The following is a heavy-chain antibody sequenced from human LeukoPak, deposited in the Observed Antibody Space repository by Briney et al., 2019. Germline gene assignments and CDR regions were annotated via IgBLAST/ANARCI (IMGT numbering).Heavy chain of an antibody. J-gene: IGHJ4*02. V-gene: IGHV3-64D*09. CDR1: GFTFSTRA. CDR3: VKDLSGTYAFDY. Sequence: GGSLRLSCSASGFTFSTRAMHWVRQAPGKGLEYVSTINIYAGSTSYADSVKGRFTISRDNSKNTLFLQMSSLRAEDTALYYCVKDLSGTYAFDYWGQGTLVTVSS. CDR2: INIYAGST. D-gene: IGHD1-26*01.